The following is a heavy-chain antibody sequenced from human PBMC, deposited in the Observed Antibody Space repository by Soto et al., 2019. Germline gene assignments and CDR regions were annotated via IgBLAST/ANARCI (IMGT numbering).Heavy chain of an antibody. D-gene: IGHD4-17*01. Sequence: CLSCAGSGCPITSGCYSWSLIRQPPGKGLEWIGYIYHSGGTYYNPSLKSRVTLSIDRTKKQFSLKLKSVTAADTAVYFCARTMTTPGWFDPWGQGTMVTVSS. CDR1: GCPITSGCYS. J-gene: IGHJ5*02. CDR2: IYHSGGT. CDR3: ARTMTTPGWFDP. V-gene: IGHV4-30-2*01.